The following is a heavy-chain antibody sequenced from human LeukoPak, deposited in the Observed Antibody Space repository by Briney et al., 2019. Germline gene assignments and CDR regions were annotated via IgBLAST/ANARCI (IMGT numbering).Heavy chain of an antibody. CDR3: ARGLDSSSWYVDY. J-gene: IGHJ4*02. CDR2: IYYSGST. CDR1: GGSISSSSYY. Sequence: SETLSLTCTVSGGSISSSSYYWGWIRQPPGKGLEWIGSIYYSGSTYYNPSLKSRVTISVDTSKNQFSLKLSSVTAADTAVYYCARGLDSSSWYVDYWGQGTLVTVSS. D-gene: IGHD6-13*01. V-gene: IGHV4-39*07.